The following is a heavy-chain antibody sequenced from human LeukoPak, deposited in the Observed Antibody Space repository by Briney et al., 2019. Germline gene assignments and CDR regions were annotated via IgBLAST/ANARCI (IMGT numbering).Heavy chain of an antibody. CDR3: ATRPPIAAANPDY. CDR1: GYTLTELS. CDR2: FDPEDGET. J-gene: IGHJ4*02. V-gene: IGHV1-24*01. Sequence: ASVKLSCKVSGYTLTELSMHWVRQAPGKGLEWMGGFDPEDGETIYAQKFQGRVTMTEDTSTDTAYMELSSLRSEDTAVYYCATRPPIAAANPDYWGQGTLVTVSS. D-gene: IGHD6-13*01.